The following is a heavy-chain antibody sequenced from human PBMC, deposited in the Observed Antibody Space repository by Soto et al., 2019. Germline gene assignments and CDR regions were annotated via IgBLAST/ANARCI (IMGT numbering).Heavy chain of an antibody. J-gene: IGHJ6*02. Sequence: GASVKVSCKASGYTFTGYYMHWVRQAPGQGLEWMGWINPNSGGTNYAQKFQGWVTMTRDTSISTAYMELSRLRSDDTAVYYCAREGMDTRYYGMDVWGQGTTVTVSS. CDR3: AREGMDTRYYGMDV. D-gene: IGHD5-18*01. V-gene: IGHV1-2*04. CDR2: INPNSGGT. CDR1: GYTFTGYY.